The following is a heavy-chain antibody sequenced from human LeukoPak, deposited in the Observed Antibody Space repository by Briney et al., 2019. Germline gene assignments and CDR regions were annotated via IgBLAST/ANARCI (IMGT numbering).Heavy chain of an antibody. J-gene: IGHJ4*02. D-gene: IGHD6-13*01. CDR2: IKRDGSEK. Sequence: GGSLRLSCAASGFTFSSYWMSWVRQAPGKGLEWVANIKRDGSEKYYVDSVKGRFTISRDNGKNSLYLQMNSLRTEDTAVYYCARGRGSWYGVYFDYWGQGTLVTVSS. V-gene: IGHV3-7*01. CDR1: GFTFSSYW. CDR3: ARGRGSWYGVYFDY.